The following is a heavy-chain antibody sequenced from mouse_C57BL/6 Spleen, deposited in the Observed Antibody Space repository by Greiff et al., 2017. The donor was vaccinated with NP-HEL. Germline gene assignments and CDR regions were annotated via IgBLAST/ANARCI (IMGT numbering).Heavy chain of an antibody. J-gene: IGHJ3*01. V-gene: IGHV1-59*01. CDR3: ARAYSNYGAWFAY. D-gene: IGHD2-5*01. Sequence: VQLHQPGAELVRPGTSVKLSCKASGYTFTSYWMHWVKQRPGQGLEWIGVIDPSDSYTNYNQKFKGKATLTVDTSSSTAYMQLSSLTSEDSAVYYCARAYSNYGAWFAYWGQGTLVTVSA. CDR1: GYTFTSYW. CDR2: IDPSDSYT.